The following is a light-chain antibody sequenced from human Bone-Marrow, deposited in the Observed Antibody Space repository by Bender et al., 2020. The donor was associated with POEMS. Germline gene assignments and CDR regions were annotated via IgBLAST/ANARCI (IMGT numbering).Light chain of an antibody. CDR2: DVN. Sequence: QFALTQPASMSASPGQSLTISCTGATSDIGDYEYVSWYQQHPGKVPKLIIYDVNNRPSGVSTRFSGSKSGSTASLTVSGLQAEDEADYYCNSYAGNDNLLFGGGTKLTVL. CDR3: NSYAGNDNLL. CDR1: TSDIGDYEY. J-gene: IGLJ3*02. V-gene: IGLV2-14*03.